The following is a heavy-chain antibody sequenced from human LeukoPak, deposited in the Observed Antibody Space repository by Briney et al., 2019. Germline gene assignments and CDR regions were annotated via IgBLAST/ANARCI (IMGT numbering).Heavy chain of an antibody. CDR1: GGSISSGDYY. V-gene: IGHV4-30-4*01. CDR3: ARADTAMVPFDY. J-gene: IGHJ4*02. CDR2: IYYSGST. D-gene: IGHD5-18*01. Sequence: SETLSLTCTVSGGSISSGDYYWSWIRQPPGKGLEWIGYIYYSGSTYYNQSLKSRVTISADTSKNQFSLKLSSVTAADTAVYYCARADTAMVPFDYWGQGTLVTVSS.